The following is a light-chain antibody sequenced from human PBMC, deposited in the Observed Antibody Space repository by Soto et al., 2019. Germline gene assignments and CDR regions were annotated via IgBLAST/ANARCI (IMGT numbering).Light chain of an antibody. V-gene: IGKV3-11*01. CDR1: QSIGRT. CDR3: QQRSKWPVT. J-gene: IGKJ3*01. CDR2: NAT. Sequence: EIVWTQSAGTLSLSPGESAIFCCRISQSIGRTLAWYQHKPGQAPRLLIYNATKRATGIPARFSGSGSGTDFTLTISSLEPEDFAVYFWQQRSKWPVTFGPGTTVDIK.